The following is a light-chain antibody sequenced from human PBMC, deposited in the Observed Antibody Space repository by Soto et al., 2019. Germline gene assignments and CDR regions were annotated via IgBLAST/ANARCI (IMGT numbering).Light chain of an antibody. V-gene: IGLV3-1*01. CDR1: KLGDKY. CDR3: QAWDSSAPGV. Sequence: SYELTQPPSVSVSPGQTASITCSGDKLGDKYACWYQQKPGQSPVLVIYQDRKRPSGIPERFSGSNSGNAATLTISGTQAKDEADYYCQAWDSSAPGVFGGGTKLTVL. CDR2: QDR. J-gene: IGLJ2*01.